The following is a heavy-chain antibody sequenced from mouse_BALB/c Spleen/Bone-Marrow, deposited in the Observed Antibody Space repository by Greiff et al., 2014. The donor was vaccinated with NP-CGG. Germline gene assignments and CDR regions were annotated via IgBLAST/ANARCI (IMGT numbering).Heavy chain of an antibody. J-gene: IGHJ4*01. V-gene: IGHV5-9-3*01. Sequence: EVQVVESGGGLVKPGGSLKLSCAASGFTFSSYAMSWVRQTPEKRLEWVATINSGGSYSYYPDSVKGRLTISRDNAKNTLYVQMSSLRSEDTAMYYGARRGYGLYAMDYWGQGTSVTVSS. CDR2: INSGGSYS. D-gene: IGHD1-1*01. CDR1: GFTFSSYA. CDR3: ARRGYGLYAMDY.